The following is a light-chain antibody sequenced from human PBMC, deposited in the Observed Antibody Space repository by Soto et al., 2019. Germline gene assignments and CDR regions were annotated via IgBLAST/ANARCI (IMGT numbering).Light chain of an antibody. CDR3: QQRSNWPLT. V-gene: IGKV3-11*01. CDR2: DAS. CDR1: QSVSSY. J-gene: IGKJ4*01. Sequence: EIVLTQSPATLSLSPGERATLSCRASQSVSSYLAWYQQKPGQAPRLLIYDASNRATGIPARFSGSGSGTAFTLTVSSLEPEYFAFYYCQQRSNWPLTFGGGTKVEIK.